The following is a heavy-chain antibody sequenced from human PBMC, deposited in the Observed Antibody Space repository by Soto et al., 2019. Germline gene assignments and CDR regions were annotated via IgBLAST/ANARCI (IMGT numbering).Heavy chain of an antibody. V-gene: IGHV1-18*01. J-gene: IGHJ4*02. D-gene: IGHD3-10*01. Sequence: QVQLVQSGAEVKKPGASVKVSCKASGYTFTSYGISWVRQAPGQGLEWMGWISAYNGNTHYAQKLQGRVTMTTDTSTSTAYMELRSLRSDDTAVYYCARDSPYYYGSGSVYYFDYWGQGTLVTVSS. CDR2: ISAYNGNT. CDR1: GYTFTSYG. CDR3: ARDSPYYYGSGSVYYFDY.